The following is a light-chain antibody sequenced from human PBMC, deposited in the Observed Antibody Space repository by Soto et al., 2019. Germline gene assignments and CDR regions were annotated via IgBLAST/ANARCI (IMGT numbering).Light chain of an antibody. CDR1: QSISSW. J-gene: IGKJ1*01. CDR3: QHYNSYSEA. V-gene: IGKV1-5*01. Sequence: ARVTITCRASQSISSWLAWYQQKPGKAPKLLIYDASSLESGVPSRFSGSGSGTEFTLTISSLQPDDFATYYCQHYNSYSEAFGQGTKVDIK. CDR2: DAS.